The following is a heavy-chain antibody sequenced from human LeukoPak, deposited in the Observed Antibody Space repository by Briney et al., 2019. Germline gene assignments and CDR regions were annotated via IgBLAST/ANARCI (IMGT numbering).Heavy chain of an antibody. CDR1: GGTFSSYS. D-gene: IGHD3-22*01. CDR2: IIPAFGTA. Sequence: GASVKVSCKGSGGTFSSYSISWVRQAPGQGLEWMGRIIPAFGTAHYAQKFQGRVTFTTDESTTTAYMELRSLRSDDTAVYYCASEGNYDSSGYSRYNYYYMDVWGKGTAVTVSS. V-gene: IGHV1-69*05. J-gene: IGHJ6*03. CDR3: ASEGNYDSSGYSRYNYYYMDV.